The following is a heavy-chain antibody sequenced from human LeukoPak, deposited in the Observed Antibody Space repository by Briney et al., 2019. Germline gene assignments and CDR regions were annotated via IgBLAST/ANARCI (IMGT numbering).Heavy chain of an antibody. Sequence: PGGSLRLSCAASGFTFSSYAMHWVRQAPGKGLEWVAVISYDGSNKYYADSVKGRFTISRDNSKNTLYLQMDSLRAEDTAVYYCAKDFGVWFGELYDAFDIWGQGTMVTVSS. J-gene: IGHJ3*02. V-gene: IGHV3-30*04. CDR1: GFTFSSYA. D-gene: IGHD3-10*01. CDR2: ISYDGSNK. CDR3: AKDFGVWFGELYDAFDI.